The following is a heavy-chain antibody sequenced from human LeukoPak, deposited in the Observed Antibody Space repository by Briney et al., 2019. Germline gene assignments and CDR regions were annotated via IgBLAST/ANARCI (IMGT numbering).Heavy chain of an antibody. D-gene: IGHD2-2*01. CDR1: GFTFSSYG. CDR2: IRYDGSNK. V-gene: IGHV3-30*02. J-gene: IGHJ4*02. CDR3: AKDLWVVPAADFDY. Sequence: GGSLRLSCAASGFTFSSYGMHWVRQAPGKGLEWVALIRYDGSNKYYADSVKGRFTISRDNSKNTLYLQMNSLRAEDTAVYYCAKDLWVVPAADFDYWGQGTLVTVSS.